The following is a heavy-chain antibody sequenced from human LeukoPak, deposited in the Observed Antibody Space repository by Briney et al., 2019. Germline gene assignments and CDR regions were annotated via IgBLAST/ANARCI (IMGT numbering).Heavy chain of an antibody. V-gene: IGHV3-48*03. CDR2: ISSSGSTI. J-gene: IGHJ6*03. CDR1: GFTFSSYE. D-gene: IGHD2-8*01. CDR3: AREALRYYYMDV. Sequence: GGSLRLSCAASGFTFSSYEMNWVRQAPGKGLEWVSYISSSGSTIYYADSVKGRFTISRDNAKNSLYLQMNSLRAEDTAVYYCAREALRYYYMDVWGKGTTVTISS.